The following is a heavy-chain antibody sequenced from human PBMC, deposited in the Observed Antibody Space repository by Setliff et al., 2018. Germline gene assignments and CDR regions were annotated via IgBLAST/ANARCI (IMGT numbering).Heavy chain of an antibody. CDR3: ARERYFDWFFED. CDR1: GGSITSGSFY. CDR2: IHASGSP. Sequence: SETLSLTCTVSGGSITSGSFYWSWIRQPAGKKLGWIGRIHASGSPDYNPSFKSRVTISRDTSTNQFSLKLGSVTAADTAVHYCARERYFDWFFEDWGHGTLVTVSS. D-gene: IGHD3-9*01. J-gene: IGHJ4*01. V-gene: IGHV4-61*02.